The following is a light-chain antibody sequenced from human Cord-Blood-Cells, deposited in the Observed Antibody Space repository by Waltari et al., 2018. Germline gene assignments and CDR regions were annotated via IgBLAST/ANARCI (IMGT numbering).Light chain of an antibody. CDR3: QQYGSSRVT. J-gene: IGKJ3*01. V-gene: IGKV3-20*01. CDR2: GAS. Sequence: IVLTQSPRTLSLSQGERATLSCRASQSVSSSYLAWYQQNHGQAPRLLIYGASSRATGIPDRFSGSGSGTDFTLTISRLELEDFAFYYCQQYGSSRVTFGPGTKVDIK. CDR1: QSVSSSY.